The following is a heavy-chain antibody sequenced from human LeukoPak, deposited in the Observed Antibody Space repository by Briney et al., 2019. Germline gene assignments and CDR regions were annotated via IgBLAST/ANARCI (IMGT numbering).Heavy chain of an antibody. V-gene: IGHV1-2*02. CDR3: ARSGGWGSSYYYYYGMDV. D-gene: IGHD7-27*01. J-gene: IGHJ6*02. CDR2: INPNSGGT. CDR1: GYTFTGYY. Sequence: ASVRVSCKASGYTFTGYYMHWVRQAPGQGLEWMGWINPNSGGTNYAQKFQGRVTMTRDTSISTAYMELSRLRSDDTAVYYCARSGGWGSSYYYYYGMDVWGQGTTVTVSS.